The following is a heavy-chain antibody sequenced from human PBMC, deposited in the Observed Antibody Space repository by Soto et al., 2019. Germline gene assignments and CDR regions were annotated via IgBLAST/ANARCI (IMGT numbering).Heavy chain of an antibody. CDR1: GFTFSSYG. D-gene: IGHD3-9*01. CDR3: AKDMTGYLFDY. Sequence: AGGSLRLSCAASGFTFSSYGMHWVRQAPGKGLEWVAVISYDGSNKYYADSVKGRFTVSRDNSKNTLYLQMNSLRAEDTAVYYCAKDMTGYLFDYWGQGTLVTVSS. CDR2: ISYDGSNK. J-gene: IGHJ4*02. V-gene: IGHV3-30*18.